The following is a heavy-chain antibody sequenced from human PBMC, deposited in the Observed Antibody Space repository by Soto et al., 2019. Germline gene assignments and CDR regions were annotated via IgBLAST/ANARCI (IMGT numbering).Heavy chain of an antibody. V-gene: IGHV3-33*01. CDR1: GFTFGTYG. CDR3: ARADCGGQCQCDY. CDR2: IWYDGSVK. D-gene: IGHD2-21*01. Sequence: SLRLSCAASGFTFGTYGMHWVRQAPGKGLEWVAGIWYDGSVKTYADSVKGRFSISRDNSQNTVYLQMNTLSAEDTAVYYCARADCGGQCQCDYWGQGTMVTVSS. J-gene: IGHJ4*02.